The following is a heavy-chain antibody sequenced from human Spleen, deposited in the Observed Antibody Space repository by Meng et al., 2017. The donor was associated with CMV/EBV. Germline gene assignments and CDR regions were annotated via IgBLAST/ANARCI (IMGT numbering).Heavy chain of an antibody. CDR1: GLTFSSYW. Sequence: GGSLRLSCAASGLTFSSYWMSWVRQAPGKGLEWVANIKQDGSEKYYVDSVKGRFTISRDNAKNSLYLQMNSLRAEDTAVYYCARGHIVVVPAAKRRTWYFDLWGRGTLVTVSS. D-gene: IGHD2-2*01. CDR2: IKQDGSEK. CDR3: ARGHIVVVPAAKRRTWYFDL. V-gene: IGHV3-7*01. J-gene: IGHJ2*01.